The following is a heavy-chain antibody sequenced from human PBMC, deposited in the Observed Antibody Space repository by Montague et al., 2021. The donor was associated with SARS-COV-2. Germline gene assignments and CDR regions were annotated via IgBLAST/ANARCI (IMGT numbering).Heavy chain of an antibody. CDR2: MSYDESSR. CDR3: ARDNMGSIDY. D-gene: IGHD1-26*01. J-gene: IGHJ4*02. V-gene: IGHV3-30*04. Sequence: SLRLSCAASGFTFSTYYMQRVRQAPGKGLEWVAIMSYDESSRYHVNSVKGRFTISRDNSRNTLYLQMDSLRSEDTAVYYCARDNMGSIDYWGQGTLVTVSS. CDR1: GFTFSTYY.